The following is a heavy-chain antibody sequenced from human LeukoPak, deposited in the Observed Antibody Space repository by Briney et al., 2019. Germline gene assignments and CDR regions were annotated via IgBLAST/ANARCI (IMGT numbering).Heavy chain of an antibody. CDR1: GGSIRSYY. D-gene: IGHD6-19*01. CDR2: MHHSGST. CDR3: ARHAAVEGSSGWSPLWWFDP. V-gene: IGHV4-59*08. J-gene: IGHJ5*02. Sequence: SETLSLTCTVSGGSIRSYYWSWIRQPPRKGLEWIGYMHHSGSTKHNPYLKSRVTISVDTSKSQFSLKLSSVTAADTAVYYCARHAAVEGSSGWSPLWWFDPWGQGTLVTVSS.